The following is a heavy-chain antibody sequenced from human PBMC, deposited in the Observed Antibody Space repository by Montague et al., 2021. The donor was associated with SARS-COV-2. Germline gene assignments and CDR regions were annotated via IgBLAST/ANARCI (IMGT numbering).Heavy chain of an antibody. Sequence: TCTVSGGSITRNYYWGWIRQPPGKGLEWVGNIYYSVTTFINPSLYSLVTISVDASKNQFSLNLTSVTAAGTAVYYCARPLVRGVPKAFDIWGQGALVIVSS. CDR2: IYYSVTT. D-gene: IGHD3-10*01. CDR1: GGSITRNYY. V-gene: IGHV4-39*01. J-gene: IGHJ3*02. CDR3: ARPLVRGVPKAFDI.